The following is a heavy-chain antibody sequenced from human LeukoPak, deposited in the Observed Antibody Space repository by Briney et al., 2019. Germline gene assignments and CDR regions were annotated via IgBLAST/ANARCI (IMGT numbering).Heavy chain of an antibody. CDR1: GFTFSSYA. Sequence: GGSLRLSCAASGFTFSSYAMHWVRQAPGKGLEYVSAISSNGGSTYYANSVKGRFTISRDNAKNSLYLQMNSLRAEDTAVYYCARTDHYDYVWGSYFGGLDYWGQGTLVTVSS. CDR3: ARTDHYDYVWGSYFGGLDY. J-gene: IGHJ4*02. D-gene: IGHD3-16*01. V-gene: IGHV3-64*01. CDR2: ISSNGGST.